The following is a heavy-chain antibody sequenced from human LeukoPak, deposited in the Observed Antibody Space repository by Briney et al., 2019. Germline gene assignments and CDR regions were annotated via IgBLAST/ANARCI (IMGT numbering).Heavy chain of an antibody. V-gene: IGHV3-48*04. CDR2: FGTSGSAI. Sequence: GGSLRLSCAASGFIFSSYSMNWVRQAPGKGLEWVSYFGTSGSAIYYADSVKGRFTISRDNAKNSLYLQMNGLRGEDTAVYYCARDYIFAFDIWGQGTMVTVSS. J-gene: IGHJ3*02. CDR1: GFIFSSYS. CDR3: ARDYIFAFDI. D-gene: IGHD3-3*02.